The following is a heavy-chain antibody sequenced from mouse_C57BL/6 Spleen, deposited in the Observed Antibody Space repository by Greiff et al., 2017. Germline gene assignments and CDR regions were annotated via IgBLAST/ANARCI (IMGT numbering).Heavy chain of an antibody. CDR2: IDPSDSYT. CDR1: GYTFTSYW. J-gene: IGHJ2*01. V-gene: IGHV1-69*01. Sequence: VQLQQPGAELVMPGASVKLSCKASGYTFTSYWMHWVKQRPGQGLEWIGEIDPSDSYTNYNQKFKGKSTLTVDKSSSTAYMQLSSLTSEDSAVYYCARPLYGSSYLDYWGQGTTLTVSS. D-gene: IGHD1-1*01. CDR3: ARPLYGSSYLDY.